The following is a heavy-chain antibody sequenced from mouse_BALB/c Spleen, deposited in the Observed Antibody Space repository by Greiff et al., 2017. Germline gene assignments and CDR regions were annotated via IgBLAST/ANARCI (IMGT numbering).Heavy chain of an antibody. J-gene: IGHJ2*01. Sequence: DVQLVESGGGLVKPGGSLKLSCAASGFTFSDYYMYWVRQTPEKRLEWVATISDGGSYTYYPDSVKGRFTISRDNAKNNLYLQMSSLKSEDTAMYYCARESYGSSHYFDYWGQGTTLTVSS. CDR1: GFTFSDYY. CDR2: ISDGGSYT. D-gene: IGHD1-1*01. CDR3: ARESYGSSHYFDY. V-gene: IGHV5-4*02.